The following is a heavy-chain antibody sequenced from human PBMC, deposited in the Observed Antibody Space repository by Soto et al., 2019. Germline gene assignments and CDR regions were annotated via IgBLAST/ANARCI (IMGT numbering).Heavy chain of an antibody. D-gene: IGHD6-19*01. Sequence: QVQLGQSGADVKKPGSSVKVSCQASGGTFSTYGISWVRQAPGQGLEWMGGIIPIFGTSNYAQKFQGRVTITADESTNTAYRGLSNLRSEDTAGSSWAVNIVVAGTRYTCLAPLGQGTLVTVSS. V-gene: IGHV1-69*01. CDR2: IIPIFGTS. CDR1: GGTFSTYG. J-gene: IGHJ5*02. CDR3: AVNIVVAGTRYTCLAP.